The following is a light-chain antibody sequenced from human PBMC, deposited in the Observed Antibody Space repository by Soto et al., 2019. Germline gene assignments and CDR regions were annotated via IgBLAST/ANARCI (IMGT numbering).Light chain of an antibody. J-gene: IGKJ1*01. CDR3: QQYNDNWPT. CDR1: QSVRTN. CDR2: GAS. V-gene: IGKV3-15*01. Sequence: EIVLTQSPDTLSVSAGETVTLTCRASQSVRTNLAWYQHKPGQSPRLLIYGASNRATGFPARFSGSGSGTEFTLTISSLQSEDFAFYYCQQYNDNWPTFGQGTKVDIK.